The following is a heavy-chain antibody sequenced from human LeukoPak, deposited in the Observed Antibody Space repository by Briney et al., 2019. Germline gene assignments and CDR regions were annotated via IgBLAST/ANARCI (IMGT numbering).Heavy chain of an antibody. CDR3: ARDNLRNYYDSSGQTGAGY. Sequence: ASVKVSCKASGYTFTSYGISWVRQAPGQGLEWMGWISAYNGNTNYAQKLQGRVTMTTDTSTSTAYMELRSLRSDDTAVYYCARDNLRNYYDSSGQTGAGYWGQGTLVTVSS. CDR1: GYTFTSYG. CDR2: ISAYNGNT. D-gene: IGHD3-22*01. J-gene: IGHJ4*02. V-gene: IGHV1-18*01.